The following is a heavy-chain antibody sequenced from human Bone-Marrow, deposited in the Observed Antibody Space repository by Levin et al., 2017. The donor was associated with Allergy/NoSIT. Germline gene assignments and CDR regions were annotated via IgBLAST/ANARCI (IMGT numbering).Heavy chain of an antibody. Sequence: GESLKISCKASGYTFTSYAMNWVRQAPGQGLEWMGWINTNTGNPTYAQGFTGRFVFSLDTSVSTAYLQISSLKAEDTAVYYCARDWAPRDFDYWGQGTLVTVSS. V-gene: IGHV7-4-1*02. CDR1: GYTFTSYA. D-gene: IGHD3-16*01. CDR3: ARDWAPRDFDY. CDR2: INTNTGNP. J-gene: IGHJ4*02.